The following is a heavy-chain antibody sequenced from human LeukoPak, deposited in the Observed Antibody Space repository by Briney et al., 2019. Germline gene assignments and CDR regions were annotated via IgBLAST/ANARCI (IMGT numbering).Heavy chain of an antibody. V-gene: IGHV3-43*02. CDR3: AEDIRDWGSFDY. Sequence: PGGSLRLSCAVSGFTFDDYVIHWVRQAAGKGLEWVSLISADGGTTYYADSVKGRFTLSRDNSKNSLYLEMNSLRTEDTALYFCAEDIRDWGSFDYWGQGTLVTVSS. CDR1: GFTFDDYV. CDR2: ISADGGTT. J-gene: IGHJ4*02. D-gene: IGHD7-27*01.